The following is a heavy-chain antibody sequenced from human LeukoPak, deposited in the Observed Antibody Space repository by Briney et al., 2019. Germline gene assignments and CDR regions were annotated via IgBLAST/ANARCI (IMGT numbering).Heavy chain of an antibody. J-gene: IGHJ4*02. CDR1: GFTFGDYG. D-gene: IGHD3-10*01. Sequence: PVGSLRPSCTTSGFTFGDYGMSWVRQAPGEGPEWVGFIRSKAYGGTTENAASVKGRFTISRDDSKSIAYLQMNSLKAEDTAVYYCTGSFGELTFFDYWGLGTLVTVSS. CDR3: TGSFGELTFFDY. V-gene: IGHV3-49*04. CDR2: IRSKAYGGTT.